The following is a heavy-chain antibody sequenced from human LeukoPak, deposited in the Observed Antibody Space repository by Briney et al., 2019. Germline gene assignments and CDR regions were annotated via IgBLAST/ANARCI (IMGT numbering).Heavy chain of an antibody. CDR3: EGLEGLEDY. V-gene: IGHV3-30*03. Sequence: AGGSLRLSCAASGFTFSSYGMHWVRQAPGKGLEWVAVISYDGSNKYYADSVKGRFTISRDNSKNTLYLQMNSLRAEDTAVYYCEGLEGLEDYWGQGTLVTVSS. CDR1: GFTFSSYG. D-gene: IGHD1-1*01. CDR2: ISYDGSNK. J-gene: IGHJ4*02.